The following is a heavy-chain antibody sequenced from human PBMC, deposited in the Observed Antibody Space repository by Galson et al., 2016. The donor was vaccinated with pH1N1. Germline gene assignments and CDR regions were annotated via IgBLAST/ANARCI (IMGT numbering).Heavy chain of an antibody. CDR1: GFTFSSYG. CDR2: INQDGSRK. V-gene: IGHV3-7*01. Sequence: SLRLSCAASGFTFSSYGMHWVRQAPGKGLEWVAKINQDGSRKYYVDSMKGRCTISRDNAENSLSLQMNSLRTEDTAVYYCARDSEYSGHEGFHWAQGTLVIVSS. CDR3: ARDSEYSGHEGFH. J-gene: IGHJ4*02. D-gene: IGHD5-12*01.